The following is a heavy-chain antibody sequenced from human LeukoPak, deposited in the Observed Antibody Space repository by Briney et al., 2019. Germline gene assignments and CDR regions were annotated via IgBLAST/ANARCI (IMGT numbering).Heavy chain of an antibody. D-gene: IGHD5-12*01. J-gene: IGHJ4*02. CDR1: GFSCSNYK. CDR3: ARDPDLRGHSGMDY. V-gene: IGHV3-21*01. CDR2: IDTSESDT. Sequence: KPGGSLRRSCAASGFSCSNYKMIWVRQAPGKGLEWVSSIDTSESDTYYADSVRGRFTISRDNAENSLFLQMNSLSAEDTAVYFCARDPDLRGHSGMDYWGQGTLVTVSS.